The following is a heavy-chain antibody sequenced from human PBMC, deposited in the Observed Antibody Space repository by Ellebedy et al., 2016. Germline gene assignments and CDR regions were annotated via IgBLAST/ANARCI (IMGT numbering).Heavy chain of an antibody. J-gene: IGHJ4*02. Sequence: SETLSLXCAVYGGSFSGYYWSWIRQPPGKGLEWIGEINHSGSTNYNPSLKSRVTISVDTSKNQFSLKLSSVTAADTAVYYCARGPWSWGQGTLVTVSS. CDR1: GGSFSGYY. CDR3: ARGPWS. CDR2: INHSGST. V-gene: IGHV4-34*01. D-gene: IGHD2-8*02.